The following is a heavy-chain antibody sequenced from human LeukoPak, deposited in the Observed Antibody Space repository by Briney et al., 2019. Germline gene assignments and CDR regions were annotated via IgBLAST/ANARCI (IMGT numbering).Heavy chain of an antibody. Sequence: LGGSLRLSCAASGFTFSNDWMHWVRQAPGKGLVWVSRINTDGSTTTYADSVKGRFTISRDNAKNTLYLQMNSLRVEDTALYYCARSRGGIYHYWGQGTLVTVSS. CDR1: GFTFSNDW. J-gene: IGHJ4*02. V-gene: IGHV3-74*01. CDR3: ARSRGGIYHY. CDR2: INTDGSTT. D-gene: IGHD1-26*01.